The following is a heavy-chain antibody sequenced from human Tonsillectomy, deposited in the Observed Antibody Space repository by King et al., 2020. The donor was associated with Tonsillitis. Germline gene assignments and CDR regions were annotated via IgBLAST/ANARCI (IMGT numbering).Heavy chain of an antibody. Sequence: VQLQQWGAGLLKPSETLSLTCAVYGGSFSGYYWSWIRQPPGKGLEWIGEINHSGSTNYNPSLKSRVTISVDTSKNQFSLKLSSVTAADPAVYYCARGRCYYYDSSGYPFDYWGQGTLVTVSS. CDR2: INHSGST. V-gene: IGHV4-34*01. D-gene: IGHD3-22*01. CDR3: ARGRCYYYDSSGYPFDY. J-gene: IGHJ4*02. CDR1: GGSFSGYY.